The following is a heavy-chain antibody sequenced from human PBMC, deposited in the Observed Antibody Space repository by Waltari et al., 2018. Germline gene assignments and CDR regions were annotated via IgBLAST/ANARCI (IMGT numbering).Heavy chain of an antibody. CDR3: TRYAVLDYYCYYMDV. CDR2: IRRKAYGGTK. V-gene: IGHV3-49*04. Sequence: EVQLVESGGGLVQPGRSLRLSCTASGFTFGDSAMSWVRQAPGRGLEWVGFIRRKAYGGTKEYAAAVKGRITSSRDDTKSIAYLQMSSLETEDTAVYYCTRYAVLDYYCYYMDVWGKGTTVTVSS. CDR1: GFTFGDSA. J-gene: IGHJ6*03. D-gene: IGHD2-8*01.